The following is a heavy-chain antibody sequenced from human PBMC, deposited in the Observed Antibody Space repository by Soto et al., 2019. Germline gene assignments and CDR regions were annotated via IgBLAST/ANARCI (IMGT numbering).Heavy chain of an antibody. CDR1: GYTFTSYG. CDR3: ARDPRSDYGSGSPYGMDV. D-gene: IGHD3-10*01. V-gene: IGHV1-46*01. Sequence: ASVKVSCKASGYTFTSYGISWVRQAPGQGLEWMGIINPSGGSTSYAQKFQGRVTMTRDTSTSTVYMELSSLRSEDTAVYYCARDPRSDYGSGSPYGMDVWGQGTTVTVSS. CDR2: INPSGGST. J-gene: IGHJ6*02.